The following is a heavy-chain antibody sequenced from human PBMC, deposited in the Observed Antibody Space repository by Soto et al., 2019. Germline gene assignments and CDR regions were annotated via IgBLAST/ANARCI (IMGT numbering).Heavy chain of an antibody. CDR1: GFSLSTSGVG. CDR2: IYWDDDK. CDR3: AHGTEKFDP. J-gene: IGHJ5*02. Sequence: QITLKESGPTLVKPTQTLTLTCTFSGFSLSTSGVGVAWIRQPPGKALEWLALIYWDDDKRYSPSLKSRLTITKDPSKNQGVLTMTKMDPVDTATYYCAHGTEKFDPWGQGTLVTVSS. V-gene: IGHV2-5*02.